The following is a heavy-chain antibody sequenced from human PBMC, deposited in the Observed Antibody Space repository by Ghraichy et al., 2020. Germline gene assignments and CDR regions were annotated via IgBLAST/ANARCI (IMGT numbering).Heavy chain of an antibody. J-gene: IGHJ4*02. D-gene: IGHD3-16*01. CDR2: ISGSGGTT. CDR3: AKGSRAYTYVEIDY. CDR1: GFTFNNYA. V-gene: IGHV3-23*01. Sequence: GESLNISCAASGFTFNNYAMTWVRQAPGKGLEWVSVISGSGGTTHYADSVEGRFTISRDNSKNTLYLQMNSLRVEDTAKYYCAKGSRAYTYVEIDYWGQGTLVTVSS.